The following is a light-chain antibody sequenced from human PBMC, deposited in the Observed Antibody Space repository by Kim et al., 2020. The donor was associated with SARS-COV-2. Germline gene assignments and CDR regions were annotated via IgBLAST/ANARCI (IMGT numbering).Light chain of an antibody. CDR2: EAS. J-gene: IGKJ1*01. V-gene: IGKV1-5*03. CDR3: QQYSSYWT. Sequence: DIQMTQSPSTLSASVGDRITITCWASQSITTWLACYQQKPGKAPKLLIYEASSLERGVPSRFSGSGSGTEFTLTISSLQPDDFATYYCQQYSSYWTFGQGTKVDIK. CDR1: QSITTW.